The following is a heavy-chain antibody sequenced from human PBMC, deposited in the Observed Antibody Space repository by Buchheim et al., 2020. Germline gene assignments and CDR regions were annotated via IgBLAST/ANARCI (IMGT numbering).Heavy chain of an antibody. CDR1: GFTFISYA. J-gene: IGHJ3*02. CDR3: AKDSMLYDAFDI. D-gene: IGHD2/OR15-2a*01. CDR2: ICGSGGST. V-gene: IGHV3-23*01. Sequence: EVQLLESGGGLVQPGGSLRLSCAASGFTFISYAMCWVRQALGKGLEWVSAICGSGGSTHYAHSVKGRFTISIDNSMHTLSLQMNSLRAEDTAVYYCAKDSMLYDAFDIWGQGT.